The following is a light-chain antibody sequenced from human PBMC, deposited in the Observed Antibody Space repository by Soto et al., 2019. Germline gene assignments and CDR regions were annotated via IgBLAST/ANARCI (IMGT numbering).Light chain of an antibody. CDR2: RAS. J-gene: IGKJ2*01. CDR3: QHYGSSPTEVT. CDR1: QSVSSTH. Sequence: VLTQSAGTLSLSPGERATLSCRASQSVSSTHLAWYQQKPGQAPRLLIYRASRRATGIPDRFSGSGSGTDFTLTINRLEPEDFVVYYCQHYGSSPTEVTFGQGTKLEI. V-gene: IGKV3-20*01.